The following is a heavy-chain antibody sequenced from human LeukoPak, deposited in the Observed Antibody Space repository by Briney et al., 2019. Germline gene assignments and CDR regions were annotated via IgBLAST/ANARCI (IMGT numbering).Heavy chain of an antibody. CDR3: ARRSSSAWVFDY. Sequence: SETLSLTCTVSGGSINSSSYYWGWIRQPPGKGLEWIGSIHYSGSTYYKPSLKSRVTISVDMSKNQFSLRLTSVTAADTAVYYCARRSSSAWVFDYWGQGTLVTVSS. CDR1: GGSINSSSYY. J-gene: IGHJ4*02. D-gene: IGHD6-19*01. V-gene: IGHV4-39*01. CDR2: IHYSGST.